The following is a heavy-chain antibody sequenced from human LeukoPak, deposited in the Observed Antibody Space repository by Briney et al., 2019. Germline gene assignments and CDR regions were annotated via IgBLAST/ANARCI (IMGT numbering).Heavy chain of an antibody. CDR3: AKRGVVIRVILVGFHKEAYYFDS. J-gene: IGHJ4*02. CDR1: GVTLSNYS. V-gene: IGHV3-23*01. Sequence: GGSLRLSCAVSGVTLSNYSMSWVRQAPGKGLEWVAGISDSGGTTNYAASVKGRFTLSRDNPKNILYLQMKGLRAEDTAVYFCAKRGVVIRVILVGFHKEAYYFDSWGQGALVTVSS. CDR2: ISDSGGTT. D-gene: IGHD3-22*01.